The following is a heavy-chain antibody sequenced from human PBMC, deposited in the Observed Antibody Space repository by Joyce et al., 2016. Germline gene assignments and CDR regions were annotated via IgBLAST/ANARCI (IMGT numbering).Heavy chain of an antibody. CDR3: VRTAGAGAFGFDS. D-gene: IGHD2-8*02. J-gene: IGHJ4*02. Sequence: EVQLVESGGALVQPGGSLRLSCAASGFRFSDHYMDWVRQAPGKGLEWVGRTRDKRNSYSTFYAASVRGRFTISRDDSENSLFLQMNSLRTEDTAIYYCVRTAGAGAFGFDSWGPGTLITVSS. CDR1: GFRFSDHY. CDR2: TRDKRNSYST. V-gene: IGHV3-72*01.